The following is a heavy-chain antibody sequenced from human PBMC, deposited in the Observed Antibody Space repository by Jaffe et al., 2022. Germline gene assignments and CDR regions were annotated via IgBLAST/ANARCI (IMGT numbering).Heavy chain of an antibody. J-gene: IGHJ4*02. CDR2: IKQDGSEK. CDR1: GFTFSSYW. Sequence: EVQLVESGGGLVQPGGSLRLSCAASGFTFSSYWMSWVRQAPGKGLEWVANIKQDGSEKYYVDSVKGRFTISRDNAKNSLYLQMNSLRAEDTAVYYCARFSGYDSFRYYFDYWGQGTLVTVSS. D-gene: IGHD5-12*01. CDR3: ARFSGYDSFRYYFDY. V-gene: IGHV3-7*01.